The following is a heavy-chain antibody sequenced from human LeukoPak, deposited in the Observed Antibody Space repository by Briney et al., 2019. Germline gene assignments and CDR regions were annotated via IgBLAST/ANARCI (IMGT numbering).Heavy chain of an antibody. J-gene: IGHJ4*02. V-gene: IGHV1-2*02. CDR3: AREVAYFAD. CDR1: GYTFTNFY. Sequence: GASVKVSCKASGYTFTNFYIHWVRQAPGQGLEWMGWIHPTSGDTKYAQKFQGRVTMTSDPFTTTAYMELSRLRSDDTAVYYCAREVAYFADWGQGTLVTVSS. CDR2: IHPTSGDT. D-gene: IGHD5-12*01.